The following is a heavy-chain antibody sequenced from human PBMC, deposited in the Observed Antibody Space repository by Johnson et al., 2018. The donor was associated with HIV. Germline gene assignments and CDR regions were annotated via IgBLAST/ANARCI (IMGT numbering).Heavy chain of an antibody. CDR3: ANLEYNSTDAFDI. CDR2: ISYDGSNK. D-gene: IGHD6-6*01. CDR1: GFTFSSYG. V-gene: IGHV3-30*18. Sequence: QMLLVESGGGVVQPGRSLRLSCAASGFTFSSYGMHWVRQAPGKGLEWVAVISYDGSNKYYADSVKGRLTISRDNSKNTLYLQMNSLRAEDTAVYYCANLEYNSTDAFDIWGQGTMVTVSS. J-gene: IGHJ3*02.